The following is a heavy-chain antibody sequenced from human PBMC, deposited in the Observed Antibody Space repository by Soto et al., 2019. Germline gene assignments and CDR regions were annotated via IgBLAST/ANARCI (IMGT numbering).Heavy chain of an antibody. CDR3: ARSPAGSSLAPFDF. D-gene: IGHD5-12*01. CDR1: GYSFTTYW. CDR2: IYPGDSEI. J-gene: IGHJ4*02. Sequence: PGESLKISCQASGYSFTTYWIAWVRQTPGRGLEWMGIIYPGDSEIKYSPSFDGQVTFSVDKSTSTAYLQWIGLKTSDTGMYFCARSPAGSSLAPFDFWGQGSLVTVSS. V-gene: IGHV5-51*01.